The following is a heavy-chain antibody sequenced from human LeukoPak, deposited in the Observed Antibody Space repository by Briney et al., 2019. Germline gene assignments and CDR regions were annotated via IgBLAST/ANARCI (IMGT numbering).Heavy chain of an antibody. J-gene: IGHJ4*02. Sequence: SETLSLTCTVSGGSISSSSYYWGWLRQPPGKGLEWIGSIYYSGSTYYNPSLKSRVTISVDASKIQFSLKLSSVTAADTAVYYCAGRIAVAGMVDYWGQGTLVTVSS. CDR3: AGRIAVAGMVDY. V-gene: IGHV4-39*07. CDR2: IYYSGST. CDR1: GGSISSSSYY. D-gene: IGHD6-19*01.